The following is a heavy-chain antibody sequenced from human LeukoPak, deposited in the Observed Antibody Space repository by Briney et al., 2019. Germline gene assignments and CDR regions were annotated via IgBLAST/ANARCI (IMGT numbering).Heavy chain of an antibody. CDR2: IYSGGST. V-gene: IGHV3-66*01. J-gene: IGHJ4*02. D-gene: IGHD1-26*01. CDR3: ARDSSESEYFFDY. Sequence: GGSLRLSCAASGFTVSSNYMSWVRQAPGKGLEWVSVIYSGGSTYYADSVKGRFTISRDNSKNTLYLQMNSLRAEDTAVYYCARDSSESEYFFDYWGQGSLVAVSS. CDR1: GFTVSSNY.